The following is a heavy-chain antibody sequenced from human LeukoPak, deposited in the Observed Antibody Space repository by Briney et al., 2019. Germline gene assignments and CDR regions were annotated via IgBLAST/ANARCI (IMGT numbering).Heavy chain of an antibody. CDR1: GFTFSSYA. Sequence: PGGSLRLSCAASGFTFSSYAMSWVRQAPGKGLEWVSAISGSGGSTYYADSVKGRFTISRDNSKNTLYLQMNSLRAEDTAVYYCAKDEGRSIYANPRVVDYWGQGTLVTVSS. J-gene: IGHJ4*02. V-gene: IGHV3-23*01. D-gene: IGHD3-3*01. CDR2: ISGSGGST. CDR3: AKDEGRSIYANPRVVDY.